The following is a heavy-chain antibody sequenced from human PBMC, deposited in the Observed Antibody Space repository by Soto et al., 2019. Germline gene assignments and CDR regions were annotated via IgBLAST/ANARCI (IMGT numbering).Heavy chain of an antibody. Sequence: GGSLRLSCAASGFTFSSYSMNWVRQAPGKGLEWVSSISSSSSYIYYADSVKGRFTISRDNAKNSLYLQMNSLRAEDTAVYYCARERGYYDSSGSIDYWGQGTLVTVSS. D-gene: IGHD3-22*01. J-gene: IGHJ4*02. CDR2: ISSSSSYI. CDR3: ARERGYYDSSGSIDY. CDR1: GFTFSSYS. V-gene: IGHV3-21*01.